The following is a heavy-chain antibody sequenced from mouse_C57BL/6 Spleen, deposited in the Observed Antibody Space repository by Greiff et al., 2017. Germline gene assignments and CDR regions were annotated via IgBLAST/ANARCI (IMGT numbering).Heavy chain of an antibody. Sequence: VQLQQSGAELVRPGTSVKMSCRASGYTFTNYWIGWAKQRPGHGLEWIGDIYPGGGYTNYNEKFKGKATLTADKSSSTAYMQFSSLTSEDSAIYYCARCSDPYYFDFWGQGTTLTVSS. D-gene: IGHD6-1*01. CDR3: ARCSDPYYFDF. CDR1: GYTFTNYW. CDR2: IYPGGGYT. J-gene: IGHJ2*01. V-gene: IGHV1-63*01.